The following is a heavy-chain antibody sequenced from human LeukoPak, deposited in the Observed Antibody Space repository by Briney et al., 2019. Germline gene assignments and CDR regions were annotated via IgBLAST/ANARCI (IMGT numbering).Heavy chain of an antibody. CDR3: ASDSGAYYSDTSRYYNY. CDR2: ISAYNGNT. D-gene: IGHD3-22*01. V-gene: IGHV1-18*01. Sequence: ASVKVSCKASGYTFTSYGISWVRQAPGQGLEWMGWISAYNGNTNYAQKLQGRVTMTTDTSTSTAYMELRSVRSDDTAVYYCASDSGAYYSDTSRYYNYWGQGTLVTVSS. J-gene: IGHJ4*02. CDR1: GYTFTSYG.